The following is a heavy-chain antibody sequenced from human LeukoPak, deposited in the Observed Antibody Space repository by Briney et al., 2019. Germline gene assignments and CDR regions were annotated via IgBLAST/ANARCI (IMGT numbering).Heavy chain of an antibody. CDR1: GGSISSYY. J-gene: IGHJ4*02. V-gene: IGHV4-59*08. CDR3: ATSQVRDLLFDY. D-gene: IGHD1-26*01. CDR2: IYYSGIT. Sequence: PSETLSLTCTVPGGSISSYYWSWIRQPPGKGLEWIGYIYYSGITNYNPSLKSRVTITVDTSKIQFSLKLSSVTAADTAVYYCATSQVRDLLFDYWGQGTLVTVSS.